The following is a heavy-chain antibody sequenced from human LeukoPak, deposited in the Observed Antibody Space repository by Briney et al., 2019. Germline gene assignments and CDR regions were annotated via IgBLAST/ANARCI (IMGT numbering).Heavy chain of an antibody. V-gene: IGHV1-46*01. CDR2: INPSGGST. CDR3: ARAGTTGVYYYYYYMDV. D-gene: IGHD1-1*01. Sequence: ASVKVSCKASGYTFTSYYMHWVRQAPGQGLEWMGIINPSGGSTSYAQKFQGRVTMTRDTSTSTVYMELSSLRSEDTAVYYCARAGTTGVYYYYYYMDVWGKGTTVTVSS. CDR1: GYTFTSYY. J-gene: IGHJ6*03.